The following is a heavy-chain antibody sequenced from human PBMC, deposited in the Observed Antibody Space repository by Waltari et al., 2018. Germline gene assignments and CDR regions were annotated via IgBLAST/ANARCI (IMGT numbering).Heavy chain of an antibody. D-gene: IGHD1-26*01. CDR1: GGNFSSYT. J-gene: IGHJ4*02. CDR2: IIPILGIA. V-gene: IGHV1-69*02. Sequence: QVQLVKSGAEVKKPGSSVKVSCKASGGNFSSYTISWVRQAPGQGLEWMGRIIPILGIANYAQKFQGRVTITADKSTSTAYMELSSLRSEDTAVYYCARGSSGSYYYFDYWGQGTLVTVSS. CDR3: ARGSSGSYYYFDY.